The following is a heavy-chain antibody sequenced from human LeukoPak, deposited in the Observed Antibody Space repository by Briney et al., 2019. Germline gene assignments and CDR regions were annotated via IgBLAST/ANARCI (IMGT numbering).Heavy chain of an antibody. Sequence: GASVKVSCKASGYTFTGYYMHWVRQAPGQGLEWMGWINPNSGGTNYAQKFQGRVTMTRDTSMSTAYMELRSLTSDDTAVFYCAILSGVIAGGWGQGTLVTVSS. J-gene: IGHJ1*01. D-gene: IGHD2-8*01. CDR3: AILSGVIAGG. V-gene: IGHV1-2*02. CDR2: INPNSGGT. CDR1: GYTFTGYY.